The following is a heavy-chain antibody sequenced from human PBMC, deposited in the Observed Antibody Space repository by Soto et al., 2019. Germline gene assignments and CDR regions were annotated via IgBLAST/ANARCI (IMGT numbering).Heavy chain of an antibody. CDR1: GGSISSSNW. CDR3: ARRWGEGRVDY. V-gene: IGHV4-4*02. CDR2: IFLIGTT. J-gene: IGHJ4*02. Sequence: SETLSLPCTVSGGSISSSNWWRWVRQPPGKGLEWIGEIFLIGTTNYNPPLKSRVTISVDKSKNHFSLKLSSLTAADTAVYYCARRWGEGRVDYWGQGTLVTVSS. D-gene: IGHD3-10*01.